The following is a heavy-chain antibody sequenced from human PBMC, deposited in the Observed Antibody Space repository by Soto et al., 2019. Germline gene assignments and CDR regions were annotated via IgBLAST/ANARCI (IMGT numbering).Heavy chain of an antibody. Sequence: GGSLRLSCAASGFTFSSYVMYWVRQAPGKGLEWVAVISYDGSNKDYADPVKGRFTLSRDNSKNTLYLEMGSLRTDDTAVYYCEREVAVGGTHYYYGMDAWGRGTTVTVSS. V-gene: IGHV3-30-3*01. CDR1: GFTFSSYV. D-gene: IGHD6-19*01. J-gene: IGHJ6*02. CDR2: ISYDGSNK. CDR3: EREVAVGGTHYYYGMDA.